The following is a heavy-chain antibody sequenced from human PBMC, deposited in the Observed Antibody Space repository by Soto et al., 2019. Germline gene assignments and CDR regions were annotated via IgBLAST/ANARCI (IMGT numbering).Heavy chain of an antibody. J-gene: IGHJ4*02. CDR1: GGSISSSSYY. D-gene: IGHD2-15*01. Sequence: QLQLQESGPGLVKPSETLSLTCTVSGGSISSSSYYWGWIRQPPGKGLEWIGSIYYSGSTYYNPSLKSRVTISVDTSKNQFSLKLSSVTAADTAVYYCARARRDIVVLVAATPLWFDYWGQGTLVTVSS. V-gene: IGHV4-39*01. CDR2: IYYSGST. CDR3: ARARRDIVVLVAATPLWFDY.